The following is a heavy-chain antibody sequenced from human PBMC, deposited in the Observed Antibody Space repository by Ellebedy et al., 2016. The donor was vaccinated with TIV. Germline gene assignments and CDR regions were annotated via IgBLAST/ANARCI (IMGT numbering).Heavy chain of an antibody. CDR2: IIPIFGTA. CDR1: GGTFSSYA. J-gene: IGHJ4*02. V-gene: IGHV1-69*13. Sequence: SVKVSCXASGGTFSSYAISWVRQAPGQGLEWMGGIIPIFGTANYAQKFQGRVTITADESTSTAYMELSSLRSEDTAVYYCARDRLGDYGSIHWGQGTLVTVSS. CDR3: ARDRLGDYGSIH. D-gene: IGHD4-17*01.